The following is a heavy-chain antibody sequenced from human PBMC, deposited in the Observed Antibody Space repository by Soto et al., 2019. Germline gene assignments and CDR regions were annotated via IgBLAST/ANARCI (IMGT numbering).Heavy chain of an antibody. V-gene: IGHV4-59*01. J-gene: IGHJ4*02. CDR1: GGSISSYY. CDR2: IYYSGST. D-gene: IGHD6-13*01. Sequence: SEALSLTCTVSGGSISSYYWSWIRQPPWKGLEWIGYIYYSGSTNYNPSLKSRVTISVDTSKNQFSLKLSSVTAADTAVYYCARETRIAAAATYYFDYWGQGTLVTVSS. CDR3: ARETRIAAAATYYFDY.